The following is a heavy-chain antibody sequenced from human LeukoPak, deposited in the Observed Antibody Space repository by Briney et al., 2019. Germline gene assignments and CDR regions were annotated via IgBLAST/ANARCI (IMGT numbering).Heavy chain of an antibody. CDR2: VYSGGST. CDR1: GLIVNYNY. V-gene: IGHV3-66*01. J-gene: IGHJ5*02. Sequence: GGSLRLSCAASGLIVNYNYMSWVRQPPGKGLEWVSVVYSGGSTYYADSAKGRFTISRDNSKNMVYLQMNSLRVEDTAVYYCARVKGGTTYWFDPWGQGTLVTVSS. CDR3: ARVKGGTTYWFDP. D-gene: IGHD1-7*01.